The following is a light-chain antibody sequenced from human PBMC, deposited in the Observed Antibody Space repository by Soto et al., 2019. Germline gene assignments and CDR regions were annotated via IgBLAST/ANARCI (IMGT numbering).Light chain of an antibody. Sequence: DIQMALIPSTVFPAAVARLTITFRASQSISSWLAWYQHKPGKAPKLLVYDASNLDSGVPSRFSGSGSGTEFSLTISKLQTDDCATHYCQHYENYWTFGQGAKVDI. CDR2: DAS. CDR1: QSISSW. V-gene: IGKV1-5*01. J-gene: IGKJ1*01. CDR3: QHYENYWT.